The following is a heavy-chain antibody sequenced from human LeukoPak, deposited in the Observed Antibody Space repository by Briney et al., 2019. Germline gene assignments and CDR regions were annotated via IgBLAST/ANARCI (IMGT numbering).Heavy chain of an antibody. J-gene: IGHJ4*02. V-gene: IGHV3-23*01. CDR1: GFTFSSYA. Sequence: GGSLRLSCAASGFTFSSYAMSWVRQAPGKGLEWVSAISGSGGSTYYADSVKGRFTISRDNSKNTLYLQMNSLRAEDTAVYYCAKVYTKSNSGRQYYFDYWGQGTLVTVSS. D-gene: IGHD2/OR15-2a*01. CDR3: AKVYTKSNSGRQYYFDY. CDR2: ISGSGGST.